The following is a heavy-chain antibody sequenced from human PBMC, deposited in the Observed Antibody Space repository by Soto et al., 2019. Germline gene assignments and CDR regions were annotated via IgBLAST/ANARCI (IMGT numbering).Heavy chain of an antibody. CDR1: GGSISSSSYY. V-gene: IGHV4-39*01. CDR3: ARHSKEYYYGSGPDRHFDY. Sequence: SETLSLTCTVSGGSISSSSYYWGWIRQPPGKGLEWIGSIYYSGSTYYNPSLKSRVTISVDTSKNQFSLKLSSVTAADTAVYYCARHSKEYYYGSGPDRHFDYWGQGTLVTVSS. J-gene: IGHJ4*02. D-gene: IGHD3-10*01. CDR2: IYYSGST.